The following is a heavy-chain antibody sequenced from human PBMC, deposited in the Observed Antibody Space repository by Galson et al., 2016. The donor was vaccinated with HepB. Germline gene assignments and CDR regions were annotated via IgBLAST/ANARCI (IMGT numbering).Heavy chain of an antibody. J-gene: IGHJ4*02. CDR3: TTDPPGPYYYETSGYYRTSDY. CDR2: IKSVIDGGTK. V-gene: IGHV3-15*01. Sequence: SLRLSCAGSGFSFTSVWMSWVRQAPGKGLEWVGRIKSVIDGGTKDYAKPVRGRFAITRDDTKNTLYLQMNSLKIEDTAIYYCTTDPPGPYYYETSGYYRTSDYWGQGTLVTVSS. CDR1: GFSFTSVW. D-gene: IGHD3-22*01.